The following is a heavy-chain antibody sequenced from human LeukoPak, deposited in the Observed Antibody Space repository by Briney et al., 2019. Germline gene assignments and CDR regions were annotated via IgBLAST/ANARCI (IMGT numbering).Heavy chain of an antibody. J-gene: IGHJ4*02. CDR3: TREWWLLYDSSYYFDH. CDR2: IRSKAYGGTT. CDR1: GFSFGDHA. Sequence: PGGSLRLSCTASGFSFGDHAMSWVRQAPGKGLEWVGFIRSKAYGGTTEYAAFVKGRFTISRDDSKSIAYLQMNSLKTEDTGVYYCTREWWLLYDSSYYFDHWGQGTLVTVSS. V-gene: IGHV3-49*04. D-gene: IGHD2-21*02.